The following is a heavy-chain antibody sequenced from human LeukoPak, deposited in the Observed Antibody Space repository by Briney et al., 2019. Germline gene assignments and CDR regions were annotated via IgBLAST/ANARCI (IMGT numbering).Heavy chain of an antibody. D-gene: IGHD3-3*01. CDR1: GFTFSSYG. V-gene: IGHV3-30*18. J-gene: IGHJ4*02. Sequence: QAGGSLRLSCVASGFTFSSYGMHWVRQAPGKGLEWVAVISYDGSNKYYADSVKGRFTISRDNSKNTLYLQMNSLRAEDTAVYYCAKVAKYYDFWSGYYFDYWGQGTLVTVSS. CDR2: ISYDGSNK. CDR3: AKVAKYYDFWSGYYFDY.